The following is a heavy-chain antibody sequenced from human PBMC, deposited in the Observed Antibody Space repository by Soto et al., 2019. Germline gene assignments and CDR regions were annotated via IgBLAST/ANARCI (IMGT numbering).Heavy chain of an antibody. CDR3: ARDVIGQNWFDP. CDR1: GFTFSSYA. Sequence: SGGSLRLSCAASGFTFSSYAMHWVRQAPGKGLEWVAVISYDGSNKYYADSVKGRFTISRDNSKNTLYLQMNSLRAEDTAVYYCARDVIGQNWFDPWGQGTLVTVSS. V-gene: IGHV3-30-3*01. CDR2: ISYDGSNK. J-gene: IGHJ5*02. D-gene: IGHD3-22*01.